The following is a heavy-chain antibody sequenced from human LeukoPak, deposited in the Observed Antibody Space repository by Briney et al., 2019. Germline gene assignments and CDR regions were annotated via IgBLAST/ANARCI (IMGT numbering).Heavy chain of an antibody. J-gene: IGHJ4*02. CDR3: ARDFAVLDGYGEFDY. V-gene: IGHV3-30*04. CDR2: ISYDGSNK. D-gene: IGHD5-18*01. CDR1: GFTFSSYA. Sequence: GGSLRLSYAASGFTFSSYAMHWVRQAPGKGLEWVAVISYDGSNKYYADSVKGRFTISRDNYKNTLYLHMNSLGAEDMAVYYCARDFAVLDGYGEFDYWGEGTLVTVSS.